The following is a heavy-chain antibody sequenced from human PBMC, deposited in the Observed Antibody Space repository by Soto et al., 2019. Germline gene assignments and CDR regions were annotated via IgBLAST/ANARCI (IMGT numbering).Heavy chain of an antibody. D-gene: IGHD1-26*01. Sequence: GGSLRLSCAASGFTFGSYAMSWVRQAPGKGLEWVSAISGSGGSTYYADSVKGRFTISRDNSKNTLYLQMNSLRAEDTAVYYCAKDTFFGSYYGYFDYWGQGTLVTVSS. CDR2: ISGSGGST. V-gene: IGHV3-23*01. CDR1: GFTFGSYA. J-gene: IGHJ4*02. CDR3: AKDTFFGSYYGYFDY.